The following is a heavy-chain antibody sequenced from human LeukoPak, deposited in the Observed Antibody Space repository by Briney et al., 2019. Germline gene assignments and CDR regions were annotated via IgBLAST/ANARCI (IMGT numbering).Heavy chain of an antibody. V-gene: IGHV3-23*01. CDR3: AKSPPVTAKGWYFDY. D-gene: IGHD2-21*02. CDR2: ISGSTIST. Sequence: GGSLRLSCAASGFTFSNYAMTWDRQALGKGLEWVSTISGSTISTYYADSVKGRFTVSRDNSNNTLYLQMNSLRAEDTAAYYCAKSPPVTAKGWYFDYWGQATRATVSS. CDR1: GFTFSNYA. J-gene: IGHJ4*02.